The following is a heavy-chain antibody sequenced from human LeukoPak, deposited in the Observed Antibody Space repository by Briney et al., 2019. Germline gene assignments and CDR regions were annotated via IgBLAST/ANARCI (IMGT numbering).Heavy chain of an antibody. D-gene: IGHD2-21*01. CDR1: GFTFSNYW. Sequence: GGSLRLSCEASGFTFSNYWMHWVRQVPGKGLVWVARIDTDGSGTSYADSVKGRFTISRDNAKNSLYLQMNSLRAEDTAVYYCARDAKYCGGDCYDAFDIWGQGTMVTVSS. CDR3: ARDAKYCGGDCYDAFDI. J-gene: IGHJ3*02. CDR2: IDTDGSGT. V-gene: IGHV3-74*01.